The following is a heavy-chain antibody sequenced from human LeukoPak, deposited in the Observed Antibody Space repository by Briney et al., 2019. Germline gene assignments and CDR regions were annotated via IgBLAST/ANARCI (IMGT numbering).Heavy chain of an antibody. V-gene: IGHV4-39*01. J-gene: IGHJ3*02. D-gene: IGHD3-22*01. CDR3: ARQLIHYYDSSGFDAFDI. Sequence: SETLSLTCTVSGGSISGSNNYWGWIRQSPGKGLEWIGSIYYSGSTYYNPSLKSRVTISVDTSKNQFSLKLSSVTAADKAVYYCARQLIHYYDSSGFDAFDIWGQGTMVTVSS. CDR2: IYYSGST. CDR1: GGSISGSNNY.